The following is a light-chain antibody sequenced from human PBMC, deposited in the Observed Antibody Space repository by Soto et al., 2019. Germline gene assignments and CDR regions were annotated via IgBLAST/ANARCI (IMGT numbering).Light chain of an antibody. CDR3: MQALQTSIT. CDR1: QSLLHSNGYNY. Sequence: DIVMTQSPLSLPVTPGEPASISCRSSQSLLHSNGYNYLDWYLQKPGQSPQLLIYLGSNRASGVPDRFSGSGSGTDFTLKNSRVEAEDVGVYYCMQALQTSITFGQGTRLEI. J-gene: IGKJ5*01. V-gene: IGKV2-28*01. CDR2: LGS.